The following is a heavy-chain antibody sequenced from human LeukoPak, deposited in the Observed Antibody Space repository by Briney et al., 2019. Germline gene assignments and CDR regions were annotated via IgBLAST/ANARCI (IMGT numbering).Heavy chain of an antibody. D-gene: IGHD3-10*01. CDR1: GFTFSYYA. CDR2: ITYEGIFK. V-gene: IGHV3-30*04. CDR3: VRDLKVEYQVDYRGGRNFDS. J-gene: IGHJ4*02. Sequence: GGSLRLSCAACGFTFSYYAMHWVRLAPGKGLEWVASITYEGIFKQYADSVKGRFTISRDNSRNTLFLQMDSVTTDDTATYYCVRDLKVEYQVDYRGGRNFDSWGQGTLDTVSS.